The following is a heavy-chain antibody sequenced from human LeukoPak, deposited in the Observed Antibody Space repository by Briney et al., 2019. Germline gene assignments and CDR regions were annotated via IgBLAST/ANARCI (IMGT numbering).Heavy chain of an antibody. V-gene: IGHV3-21*01. Sequence: KPGGSLRLSCAASGFTFSSYTMNWVRQAPGKGLEWVSSISGTSKYIYYAHSVRGRFTIFRDNAKNSLYLQMNSLRAEDTAVYYCARDESSSWIRVLDYYYLDVWGKGTTVTGSS. CDR1: GFTFSSYT. D-gene: IGHD6-13*01. CDR2: ISGTSKYI. CDR3: ARDESSSWIRVLDYYYLDV. J-gene: IGHJ6*03.